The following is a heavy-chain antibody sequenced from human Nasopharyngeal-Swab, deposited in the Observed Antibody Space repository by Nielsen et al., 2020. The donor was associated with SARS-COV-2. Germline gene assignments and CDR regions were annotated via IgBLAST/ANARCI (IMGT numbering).Heavy chain of an antibody. V-gene: IGHV3-73*01. CDR1: GFTFSGSA. Sequence: GESLKISCAASGFTFSGSAMHWVRQAYGKGLEWVGRIRSKANSYATAYAASVKGRFTISRDDSKNTAYLQMNSLKTEDTAVYYCTRHLDPYDFWTRFPYYYGMDVWGQGTTVTVSS. D-gene: IGHD3-3*01. J-gene: IGHJ6*02. CDR2: IRSKANSYAT. CDR3: TRHLDPYDFWTRFPYYYGMDV.